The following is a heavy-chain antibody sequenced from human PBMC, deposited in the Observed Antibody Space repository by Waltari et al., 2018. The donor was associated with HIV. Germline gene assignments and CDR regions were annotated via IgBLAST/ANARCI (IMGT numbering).Heavy chain of an antibody. CDR2: ISSLGSEV. J-gene: IGHJ4*02. CDR1: GLTFSSCT. D-gene: IGHD3-10*01. V-gene: IGHV3-21*02. Sequence: EVQLVESGGCPVKRGGSLSLSCAASGLTFSSCTMNWVGQAPGKGLEWVSSISSLGSEVFYADSVKGRFTISRDNDKSSLYLQMTSLRVEDTSLYYCARAGDFDFWGQGILVTVSS. CDR3: ARAGDFDF.